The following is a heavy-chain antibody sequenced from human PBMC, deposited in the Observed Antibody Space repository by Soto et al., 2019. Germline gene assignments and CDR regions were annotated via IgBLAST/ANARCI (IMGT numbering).Heavy chain of an antibody. Sequence: GGSLRLSCAASGFNFNTYAMSWVRQAPGKGLEWVSGISGGGGSIHYVDSVKGRFTISRDNSKNTLYLQMSSLRGEDTAVYYCAKGKSSNYVSHAFDVWGQGTMVTVSS. CDR1: GFNFNTYA. CDR3: AKGKSSNYVSHAFDV. V-gene: IGHV3-23*01. J-gene: IGHJ3*01. D-gene: IGHD3-10*02. CDR2: ISGGGGSI.